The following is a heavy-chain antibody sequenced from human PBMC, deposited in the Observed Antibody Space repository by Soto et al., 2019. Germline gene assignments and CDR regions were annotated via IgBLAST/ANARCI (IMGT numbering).Heavy chain of an antibody. J-gene: IGHJ5*02. V-gene: IGHV4-59*01. CDR3: ARAVGYNWNYGPGNWFDP. CDR2: IYYSGST. D-gene: IGHD1-7*01. Sequence: SETLSLTCTVSGGSISSYYWSWIRQPPGKGLEWIGYIYYSGSTNYNPSLKSRVTISVDTSKNQFSLKLSSVTAADTAVYYCARAVGYNWNYGPGNWFDPWGQGTLVTVSS. CDR1: GGSISSYY.